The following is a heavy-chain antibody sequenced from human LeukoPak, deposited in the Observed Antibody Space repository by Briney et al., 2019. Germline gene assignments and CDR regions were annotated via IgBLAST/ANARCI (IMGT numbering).Heavy chain of an antibody. Sequence: ASVKVSFKASGYTFTSYYIDWVRQAPGQGLEWMGVINPSGGSTRYAQKFQGRVTMTGDPSTRTVYVELSSLTSDDTAVYYCARGTTDAYWGQGTPVTVSS. CDR1: GYTFTSYY. D-gene: IGHD1-1*01. CDR3: ARGTTDAY. V-gene: IGHV1-46*01. CDR2: INPSGGST. J-gene: IGHJ4*02.